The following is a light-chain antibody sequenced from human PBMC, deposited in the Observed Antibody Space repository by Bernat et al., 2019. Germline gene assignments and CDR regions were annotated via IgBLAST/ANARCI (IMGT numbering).Light chain of an antibody. V-gene: IGLV2-14*03. CDR1: SSDIGSYNY. CDR2: AVA. Sequence: QSALTQPASVSGSPGQSITISCTGTSSDIGSYNYVSWYQQHPGKAPNLLIYAVANRPSGVSNRFSASKSGTTASLTISGLQAEDEADYYCSSYTRSSTYVFGTGTKVTVL. J-gene: IGLJ1*01. CDR3: SSYTRSSTYV.